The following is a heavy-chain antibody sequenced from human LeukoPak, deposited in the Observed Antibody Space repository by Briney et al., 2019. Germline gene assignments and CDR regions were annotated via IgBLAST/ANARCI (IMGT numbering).Heavy chain of an antibody. CDR2: INPSGGST. CDR1: GYTFTSYY. CDR3: AREGYYGSGDPYFDY. Sequence: ASVKVSCKASGYTFTSYYMHWVRQAPGQGLEWMGIINPSGGSTSYAQKFQGRVTMTRDMSTSTVYVELSSLRSEDTAVYYCAREGYYGSGDPYFDYWGQGTLVTVSS. J-gene: IGHJ4*02. D-gene: IGHD3-10*01. V-gene: IGHV1-46*01.